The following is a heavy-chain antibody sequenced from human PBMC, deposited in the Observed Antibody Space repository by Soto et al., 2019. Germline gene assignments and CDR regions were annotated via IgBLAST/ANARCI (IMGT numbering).Heavy chain of an antibody. CDR1: GVTFTSSV. V-gene: IGHV1-58*01. Sequence: RASVKVFCKAFGVTFTSSVVQSLRQDRGQHLEWIGWIVVGSGNTNYAQKFQERVTITRDMSTSTAYMELSSLRSEDTAVYYCAAMSPSMSSDYGDYWGQGTLVTVSS. CDR2: IVVGSGNT. J-gene: IGHJ4*02. CDR3: AAMSPSMSSDYGDY. D-gene: IGHD6-6*01.